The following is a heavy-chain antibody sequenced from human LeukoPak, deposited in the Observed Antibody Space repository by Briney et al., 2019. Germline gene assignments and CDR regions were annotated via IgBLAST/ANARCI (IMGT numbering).Heavy chain of an antibody. Sequence: PGGSLRLSCAAPGFTLSSYWMSWVRQAPGKGLEWVANIKQDGSEKYYLDSVKGRFTISRDNAKNSLYLQMNSLRAEDTAVYYCTKLVPGSGSSDYWGQGTLVTVSS. CDR2: IKQDGSEK. V-gene: IGHV3-7*01. CDR1: GFTLSSYW. J-gene: IGHJ4*02. CDR3: TKLVPGSGSSDY. D-gene: IGHD3-10*01.